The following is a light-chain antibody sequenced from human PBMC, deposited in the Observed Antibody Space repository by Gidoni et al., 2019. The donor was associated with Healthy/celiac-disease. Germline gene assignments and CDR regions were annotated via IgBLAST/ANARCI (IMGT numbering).Light chain of an antibody. Sequence: SYELIQPPSVSVSPGQTASITCSGDKLGDKYACWYQQKPGQSPVLVIYQDSKRPSGIPERFSGSNSGNTATLTISGTQAMDEADYYCQAWDSSIGVVFGGGTKLTVL. CDR2: QDS. V-gene: IGLV3-1*01. J-gene: IGLJ2*01. CDR3: QAWDSSIGVV. CDR1: KLGDKY.